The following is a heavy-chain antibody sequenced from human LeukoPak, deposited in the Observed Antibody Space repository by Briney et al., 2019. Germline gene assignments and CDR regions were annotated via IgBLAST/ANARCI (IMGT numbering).Heavy chain of an antibody. CDR2: IYSGGIT. V-gene: IGHV3-53*01. D-gene: IGHD6-13*01. CDR3: ARGYSTSWVALDY. Sequence: GGSLRLSCAVSGFTVSSSYMSWVRQAPGKGLEWVSVIYSGGITYYADSVKGRFTISRDNSKNTLYLQMDSLRAEDTALYYCARGYSTSWVALDYWGQGTLVTVSS. CDR1: GFTVSSSY. J-gene: IGHJ4*02.